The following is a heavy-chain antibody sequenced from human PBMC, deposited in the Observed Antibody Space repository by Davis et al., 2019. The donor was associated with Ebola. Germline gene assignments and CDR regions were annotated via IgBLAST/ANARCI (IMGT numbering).Heavy chain of an antibody. CDR2: INHSGST. CDR1: GGSISSSSYY. J-gene: IGHJ4*02. D-gene: IGHD2-15*01. V-gene: IGHV4-39*01. Sequence: PSETLSLTCTVSGGSISSSSYYWSWIRQPPGKGLEWIGEINHSGSTNYNPSLKSRVTISVDTSKNQFSLKLSSVTAADTAVYHCARLRCSSGSCYFDYWGQGTLVTVSS. CDR3: ARLRCSSGSCYFDY.